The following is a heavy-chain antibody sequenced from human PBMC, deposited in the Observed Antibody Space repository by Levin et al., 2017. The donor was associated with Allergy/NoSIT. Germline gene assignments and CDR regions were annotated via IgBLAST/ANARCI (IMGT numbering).Heavy chain of an antibody. V-gene: IGHV1-2*06. CDR3: ARATLQDLLWLRELWRPFDI. Sequence: ASVKVSCKAFGYTFSGYYINWVRQAPGQGLEWMGRMNPNSGGTNSAQSFQDRVIMTRDTSLSTAYMELTRLRSDDTAVYYCARATLQDLLWLRELWRPFDIWGQGTLVTVSS. CDR1: GYTFSGYY. D-gene: IGHD3-10*01. CDR2: MNPNSGGT. J-gene: IGHJ3*02.